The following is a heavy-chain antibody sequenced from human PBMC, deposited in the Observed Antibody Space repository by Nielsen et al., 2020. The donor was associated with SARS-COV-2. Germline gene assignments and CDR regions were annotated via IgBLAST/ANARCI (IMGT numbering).Heavy chain of an antibody. CDR1: GFTFSSYW. J-gene: IGHJ6*03. CDR3: AKSFDAPYYYYYMDV. Sequence: GGSLRLSCAASGFTFSSYWMSWVRQAPGKGLEWVANIKQDGSEKYYVDSVKGRFTISRDNAKNSLYLQMNSLRAEDTAVYYCAKSFDAPYYYYYMDVWGKGTTVTVSS. D-gene: IGHD3-9*01. CDR2: IKQDGSEK. V-gene: IGHV3-7*03.